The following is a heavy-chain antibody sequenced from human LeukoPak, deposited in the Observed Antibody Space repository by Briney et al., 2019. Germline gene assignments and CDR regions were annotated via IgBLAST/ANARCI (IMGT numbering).Heavy chain of an antibody. J-gene: IGHJ2*01. Sequence: PGGSLRLSCAASGFTFSSYWMSWVRQAPGKGLEWVANIKQDGSEKYYVDSVKGRFTISRDNSKNTLYLQMNSLRAEDTAVYYCAKDGIVAGNDYWYFDLWGRGTLVTVSS. CDR3: AKDGIVAGNDYWYFDL. V-gene: IGHV3-7*01. CDR2: IKQDGSEK. D-gene: IGHD5-12*01. CDR1: GFTFSSYW.